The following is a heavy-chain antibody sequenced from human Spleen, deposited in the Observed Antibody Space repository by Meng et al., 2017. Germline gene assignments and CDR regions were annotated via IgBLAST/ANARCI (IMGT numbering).Heavy chain of an antibody. V-gene: IGHV1-18*01. CDR3: VKHSSDWSLDS. D-gene: IGHD6-19*01. J-gene: IGHJ4*02. CDR1: GYTFTSYG. CDR2: ISAYNGNT. Sequence: QVQLVQSGAEVKKPGASVKVSCKASGYTFTSYGISWVRQAPGQGLEWMGWISAYNGNTNYAQKLQGRVTMTIDTSTTTASMELRSLRSDDSALYYCVKHSSDWSLDSWGQGTLVTVSS.